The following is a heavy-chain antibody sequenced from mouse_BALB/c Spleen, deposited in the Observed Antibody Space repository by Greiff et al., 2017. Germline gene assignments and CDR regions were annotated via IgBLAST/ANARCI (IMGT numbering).Heavy chain of an antibody. V-gene: IGHV14-4*02. Sequence: EVQLQQSGAELVRSGASVKLSCTASGFNITDYYMHWVKQRPEQGLEWIGWIDPENGDTEYAPKFQGKATMTADTSSNTAYLQLSSLTSEDTAVYYCNGYYYGSRRDYWGQGTTLTVSS. CDR2: IDPENGDT. CDR1: GFNITDYY. D-gene: IGHD1-1*01. J-gene: IGHJ2*01. CDR3: NGYYYGSRRDY.